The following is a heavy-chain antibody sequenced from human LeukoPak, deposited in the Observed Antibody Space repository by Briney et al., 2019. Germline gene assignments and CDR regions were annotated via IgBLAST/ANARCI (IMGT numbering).Heavy chain of an antibody. CDR2: IYPGDSDT. CDR1: GYSFTSYW. Sequence: GESLKISCKGSGYSFTSYWIGWVRQMPGKGLEWMGIIYPGDSDTRYSPSFQGQVTISADKSISTAYLQWSSLKASDTAMYYCARAYDSSDYKTQDDAFDIWGQGTMVTVSS. V-gene: IGHV5-51*01. CDR3: ARAYDSSDYKTQDDAFDI. J-gene: IGHJ3*02. D-gene: IGHD3-22*01.